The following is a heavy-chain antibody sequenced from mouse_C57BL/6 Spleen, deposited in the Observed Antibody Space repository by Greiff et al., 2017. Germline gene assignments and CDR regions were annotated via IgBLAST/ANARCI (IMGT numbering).Heavy chain of an antibody. CDR3: ARETGTPYYAMDY. CDR2: INPNNGGT. D-gene: IGHD4-1*01. Sequence: VQLQESGPELVKPGASVKISCKASGYTFTDYYMNWVKQSHGKSLEWIGDINPNNGGTSYNQKFKGKATLTVDKSSSTAYMELRSLTSEDSAVYYCARETGTPYYAMDYWGQGTSVTVSS. CDR1: GYTFTDYY. V-gene: IGHV1-26*01. J-gene: IGHJ4*01.